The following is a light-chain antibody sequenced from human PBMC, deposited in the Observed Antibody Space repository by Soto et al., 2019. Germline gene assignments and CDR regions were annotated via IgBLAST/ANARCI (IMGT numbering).Light chain of an antibody. Sequence: EIVLTQSPGTLSLSPGERATLSCRASQSVSNNYLAWYQHKPGQTPSLLIYGASTRATGVPARFSGSGSGTEFTLTISSLQPDDFATYYCQQYNSYPWTFGQGTKVDIK. J-gene: IGKJ1*01. CDR1: QSVSNNY. CDR3: QQYNSYPWT. V-gene: IGKV3-20*01. CDR2: GAS.